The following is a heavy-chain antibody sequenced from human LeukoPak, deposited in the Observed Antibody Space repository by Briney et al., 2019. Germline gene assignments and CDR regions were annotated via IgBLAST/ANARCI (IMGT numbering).Heavy chain of an antibody. CDR3: ARGAYDSSGYYSDWFDP. D-gene: IGHD3-22*01. CDR2: IYYSGST. CDR1: GGSISSYY. Sequence: SETLSLTCTVSGGSISSYYWSWIRQPPGKGLEWIGYIYYSGSTNYNPSLKSRVTISVDTSKNEVSLRLSSVTAADTAVYYCARGAYDSSGYYSDWFDPWGQGTLVTVSS. J-gene: IGHJ5*02. V-gene: IGHV4-59*12.